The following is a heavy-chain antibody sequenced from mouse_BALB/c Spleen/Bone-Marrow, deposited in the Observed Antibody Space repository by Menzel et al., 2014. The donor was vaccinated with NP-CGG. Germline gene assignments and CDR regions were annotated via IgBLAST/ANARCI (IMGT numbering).Heavy chain of an antibody. V-gene: IGHV14-3*02. J-gene: IGHJ4*01. D-gene: IGHD1-1*01. CDR1: GFNIKDTY. CDR3: ATLTTVVDAMDY. Sequence: EVQRVESGAELVKPGASVKLSCTASGFNIKDTYMHWVKQRPEQGLEWIGRIDPANGNTKYDPKFQGKATITADTSSNTAYLQLSSLTSEDTAVYYCATLTTVVDAMDYWGQGTSVTVSS. CDR2: IDPANGNT.